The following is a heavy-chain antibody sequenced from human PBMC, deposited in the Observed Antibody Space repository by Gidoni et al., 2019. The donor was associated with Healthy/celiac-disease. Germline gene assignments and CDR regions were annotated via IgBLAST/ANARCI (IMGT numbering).Heavy chain of an antibody. CDR2: MNPNSGNT. J-gene: IGHJ6*02. CDR3: ARLPWRRITIFGVVTTPGMDV. Sequence: QVQLVQSGAEVKKPGASVTVSCKASGYTFTSYDINWVRQATGQGLEWMGWMNPNSGNTGYAQKFQGRVTMTRNTSISTAYMELSSLRSEDTAVYYCARLPWRRITIFGVVTTPGMDVWGQGTTVTVSS. D-gene: IGHD3-3*01. V-gene: IGHV1-8*01. CDR1: GYTFTSYD.